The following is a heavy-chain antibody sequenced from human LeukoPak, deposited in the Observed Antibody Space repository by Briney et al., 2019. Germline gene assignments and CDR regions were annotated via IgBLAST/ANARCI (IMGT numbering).Heavy chain of an antibody. Sequence: PSETLSLTCAVYGGSSSSYYWTWIRQPPGKGLDWIGEINHSGSTNYHPSLKSRVSISVDTSKNQFSLKLSSVTAADTAVYYCARGDILYYDSSAYYLTFDYWGQGTLVTVSS. V-gene: IGHV4-34*01. J-gene: IGHJ4*02. CDR1: GGSSSSYY. CDR2: INHSGST. CDR3: ARGDILYYDSSAYYLTFDY. D-gene: IGHD3-22*01.